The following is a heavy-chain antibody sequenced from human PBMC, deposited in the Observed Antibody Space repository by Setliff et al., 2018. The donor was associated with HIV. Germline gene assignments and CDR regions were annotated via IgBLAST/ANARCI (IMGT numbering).Heavy chain of an antibody. J-gene: IGHJ3*01. CDR2: IGGHGSII. D-gene: IGHD3-10*01. Sequence: GGSLRLSCAASGLIFSSYEMNWVRQAPGRGLEWISFIGGHGSIIHYADSVRGRFTISGDYAKNSVYLQMNSLRVEDSAVYYCAREVLRGGDDAFGLWGRGTVVTVSS. CDR1: GLIFSSYE. CDR3: AREVLRGGDDAFGL. V-gene: IGHV3-48*03.